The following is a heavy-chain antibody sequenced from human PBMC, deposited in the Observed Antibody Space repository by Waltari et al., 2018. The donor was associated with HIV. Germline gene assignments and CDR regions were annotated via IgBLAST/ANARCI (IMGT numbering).Heavy chain of an antibody. J-gene: IGHJ4*02. CDR1: GFTFSSYG. Sequence: QVQLVESGGGVVQPGRSLRLSCAASGFTFSSYGMHWVRQAPGKGPEWVAVIWNEESNKYYADAVMGRFNISRDNSKKTLDLQMNSRRAEDTAVYYCARARGYCNSGSCYGDSWGQGTLVTVSS. D-gene: IGHD2-15*01. CDR2: IWNEESNK. V-gene: IGHV3-33*01. CDR3: ARARGYCNSGSCYGDS.